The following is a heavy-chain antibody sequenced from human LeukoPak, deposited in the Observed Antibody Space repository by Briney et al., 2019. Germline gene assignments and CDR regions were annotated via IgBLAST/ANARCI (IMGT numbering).Heavy chain of an antibody. D-gene: IGHD5-18*01. V-gene: IGHV1-46*01. CDR2: INPSGGST. CDR3: ARDFYSYYYYYGMDV. J-gene: IGHJ6*02. Sequence: ASVKVSCKASGYTFTSSYMHWVRQAPGQGLEWMGIINPSGGSTSYAQKFQGRVTMTRDTSTSTVYMELSSLRSEDTAVYYCARDFYSYYYYYGMDVWGQGTTVTVSS. CDR1: GYTFTSSY.